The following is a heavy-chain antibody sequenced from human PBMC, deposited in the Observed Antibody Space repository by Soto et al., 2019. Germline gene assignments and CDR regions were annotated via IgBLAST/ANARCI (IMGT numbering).Heavy chain of an antibody. D-gene: IGHD1-26*01. CDR2: ISYDGSNK. CDR3: ARDHQWAFDL. V-gene: IGHV3-30-3*01. CDR1: GFTFSSYA. Sequence: PGGSLRLSCAASGFTFSSYAMHWVRQAPGKGLEWVAVISYDGSNKYYADSVKGRFTISRDNSKNTLYLQMNSLRAEDTAVYYCARDHQWAFDLWGQGALVTVSS. J-gene: IGHJ4*02.